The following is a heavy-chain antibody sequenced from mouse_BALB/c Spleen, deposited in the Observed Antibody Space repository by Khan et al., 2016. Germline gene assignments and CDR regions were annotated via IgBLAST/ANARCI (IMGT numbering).Heavy chain of an antibody. V-gene: IGHV3-2*02. CDR3: ARTLQRLYYFDY. CDR1: GYSITSDYA. J-gene: IGHJ2*01. Sequence: EVQLQESGPGLVKPSQSLSLTCTVTGYSITSDYAWNWIRQFPGNKLEWMGYISYSGSTSYNPSLKSRISITRDTSKNQFFLQLNSVTTEDTATXYCARTLQRLYYFDYWGQGTTLTVSS. D-gene: IGHD1-2*01. CDR2: ISYSGST.